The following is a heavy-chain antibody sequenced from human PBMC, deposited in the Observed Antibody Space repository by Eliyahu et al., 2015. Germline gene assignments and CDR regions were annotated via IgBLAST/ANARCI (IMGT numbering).Heavy chain of an antibody. CDR1: GGSISSYY. J-gene: IGHJ6*02. V-gene: IGHV4-59*08. CDR3: ARRVRHGPSFYYYYGMDV. CDR2: IYYSGGT. Sequence: QVQLQESGPGLVKPSETLSLTCTVSGGSISSYYWSWIRQPPGKGLEWIGYIYYSGGTNYNPPPTSRVTTSVDTSKNQFSLKLSSVTAADTAVYYCARRVRHGPSFYYYYGMDVWGQGTTVTVSS.